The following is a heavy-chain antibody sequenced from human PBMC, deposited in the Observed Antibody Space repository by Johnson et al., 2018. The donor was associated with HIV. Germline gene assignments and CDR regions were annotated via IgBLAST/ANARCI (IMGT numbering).Heavy chain of an antibody. D-gene: IGHD2-15*01. CDR2: IYSGGST. J-gene: IGHJ3*02. CDR3: AKDSFYCSGGNGGVSAPFDI. Sequence: VQVVESGGGLVQPGGSLRLSCAASGFTVSSNYMSWVRQAPGKGLEWVSVIYSGGSTYYADSVTGRFTISRDNSKNTLFVHMKSLRAEDTAVYYCAKDSFYCSGGNGGVSAPFDIWGQGTMVTVSS. CDR1: GFTVSSNY. V-gene: IGHV3-53*01.